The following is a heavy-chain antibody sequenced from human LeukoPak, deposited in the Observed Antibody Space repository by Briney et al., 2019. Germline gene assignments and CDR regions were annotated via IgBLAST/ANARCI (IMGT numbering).Heavy chain of an antibody. V-gene: IGHV4-38-2*02. CDR1: GYSISSGNY. D-gene: IGHD2-2*01. CDR2: SGST. Sequence: SETLSLTCSVSGYSISSGNYWGWIRLPPGKGLQWIGSSGSTYYNPSLKSRVTISVDTSKNQFSLKLSSVTAADTAVYYCAKGYCRGNSCHDDRGAFDYWGQGTLVTVSS. J-gene: IGHJ4*02. CDR3: AKGYCRGNSCHDDRGAFDY.